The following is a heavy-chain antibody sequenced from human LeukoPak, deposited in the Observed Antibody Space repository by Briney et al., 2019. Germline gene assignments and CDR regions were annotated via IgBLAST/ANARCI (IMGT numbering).Heavy chain of an antibody. D-gene: IGHD2-8*01. V-gene: IGHV3-30*02. CDR3: AKDRCSNGVGCYYYYMDV. Sequence: GGSLRLSCAASGFTVSSNYMSWVRQAPGKGLEWVAYIQYDGSNDQYADSVKGRFSISRDSSKNILYLQMNSLRAEDTAVYYCAKDRCSNGVGCYYYYMDVWGKGTTVTISS. CDR2: IQYDGSND. J-gene: IGHJ6*03. CDR1: GFTVSSNY.